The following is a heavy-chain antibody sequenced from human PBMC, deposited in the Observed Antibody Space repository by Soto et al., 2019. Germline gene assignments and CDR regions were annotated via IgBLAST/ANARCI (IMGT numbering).Heavy chain of an antibody. D-gene: IGHD3-3*01. CDR2: IWYDGSNK. V-gene: IGHV3-33*01. Sequence: LRLSCAASGFTFSSYGMHWVRQAPGKGLEWVAVIWYDGSNKYYADSVKGRFTISRDNSKNTLYLQMNSLRAEDTAVYYCARYVAPGFWSGYYYYYGMDVWGQGTTVTVSS. CDR1: GFTFSSYG. CDR3: ARYVAPGFWSGYYYYYGMDV. J-gene: IGHJ6*02.